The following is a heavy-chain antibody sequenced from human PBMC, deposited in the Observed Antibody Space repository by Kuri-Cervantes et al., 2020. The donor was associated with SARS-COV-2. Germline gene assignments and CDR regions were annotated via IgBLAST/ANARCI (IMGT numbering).Heavy chain of an antibody. J-gene: IGHJ4*02. CDR2: INPNGGGT. V-gene: IGHV1-2*02. Sequence: ASVKVSCKASGYTFTGYYMHWVRQAPGQGLEWMGWINPNGGGTNYAQKFQGRVTMTRGTSTTTAYMELSRLRFDDTAVYYCARVRQNDFQAFDYWGQGTLVTVSS. CDR3: ARVRQNDFQAFDY. D-gene: IGHD3-3*01. CDR1: GYTFTGYY.